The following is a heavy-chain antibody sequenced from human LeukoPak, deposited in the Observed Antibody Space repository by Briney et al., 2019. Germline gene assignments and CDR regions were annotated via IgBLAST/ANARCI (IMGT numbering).Heavy chain of an antibody. V-gene: IGHV4-59*12. CDR2: IYYSGRI. CDR3: ARGPNYWYFDL. J-gene: IGHJ2*01. Sequence: SETLSLTCTVSGGSISSYYWSWIRQPPGKGLEWIGYIYYSGRINYNPSLKSRVTISVDTSKNQFSLKLTSVTAADTAVYYCARGPNYWYFDLWGRGTLVTVSS. CDR1: GGSISSYY.